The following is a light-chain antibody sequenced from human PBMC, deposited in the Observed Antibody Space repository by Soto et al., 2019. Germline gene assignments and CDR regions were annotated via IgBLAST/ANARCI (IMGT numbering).Light chain of an antibody. CDR2: DNN. Sequence: QSVLTQPPSVSGAPGQRVTISCTGSSSNIGAGYAVHWYQQLPGKAPKLLMYDNNNRPSGVPKRFSGSKSGTSASLAIAGLQTEDEADSFCQSCDSSRLGLLFGGGTKLTVL. CDR1: SSNIGAGYA. V-gene: IGLV1-40*01. J-gene: IGLJ2*01. CDR3: QSCDSSRLGLL.